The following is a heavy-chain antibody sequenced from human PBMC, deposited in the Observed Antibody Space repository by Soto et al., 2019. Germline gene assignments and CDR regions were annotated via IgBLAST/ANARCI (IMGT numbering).Heavy chain of an antibody. V-gene: IGHV3-23*01. D-gene: IGHD2-2*01. CDR3: ASRLPEYCSSTSCYRVPPDY. J-gene: IGHJ4*02. CDR1: GFTFSSYA. CDR2: ISGSGGST. Sequence: GGSLRLSCAASGFTFSSYAMSWVRQAPGKGLEWVSAISGSGGSTYYADSVKGRFTISRDNSKNTRYLQMNSLRAEDTAVYYCASRLPEYCSSTSCYRVPPDYWGQGTLVTVSS.